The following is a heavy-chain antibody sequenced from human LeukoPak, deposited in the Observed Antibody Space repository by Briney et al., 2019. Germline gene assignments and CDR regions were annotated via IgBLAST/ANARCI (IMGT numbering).Heavy chain of an antibody. V-gene: IGHV3-33*01. CDR2: IWYDGSNK. Sequence: HPGGSLRLSCAASGFTFSSYGMHWVRQAPGKGLEWVAVIWYDGSNKYYGDSVKGRFTISRDNSKKTLYLQMNSLRVEDTAVYYCARGDGYNDAEYLQHWGQGTLVTLS. CDR3: ARGDGYNDAEYLQH. D-gene: IGHD5-24*01. J-gene: IGHJ1*01. CDR1: GFTFSSYG.